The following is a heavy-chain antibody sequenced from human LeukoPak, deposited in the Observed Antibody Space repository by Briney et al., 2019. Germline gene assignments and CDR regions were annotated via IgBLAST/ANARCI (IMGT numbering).Heavy chain of an antibody. V-gene: IGHV3-53*05. Sequence: GGSLRLSCAASGFTVSSNYMSWVRQAPGKGLEWVSVIYSGGSTYYADSVKGRFTISRDNSKNTLYLQMNSLRAEDTAVYYCARNGYYYDSSGSNPFDYWGQGTLVTVSS. D-gene: IGHD3-22*01. CDR2: IYSGGST. CDR3: ARNGYYYDSSGSNPFDY. J-gene: IGHJ4*02. CDR1: GFTVSSNY.